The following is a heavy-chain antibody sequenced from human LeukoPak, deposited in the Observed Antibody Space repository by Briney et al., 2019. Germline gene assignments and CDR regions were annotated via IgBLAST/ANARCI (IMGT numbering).Heavy chain of an antibody. CDR3: ARWEEVWGPYGMDV. CDR1: GGSISSSSYY. V-gene: IGHV4-39*07. J-gene: IGHJ6*02. Sequence: SETLSLTCTVSGGSISSSSYYWGWIRQPPGKGLEWIGSIYYSGSTYYNPSLKSRVTISVDTSKNQFSLKLSSVTAADTAVYYCARWEEVWGPYGMDVWGQGTTVTVTS. CDR2: IYYSGST. D-gene: IGHD7-27*01.